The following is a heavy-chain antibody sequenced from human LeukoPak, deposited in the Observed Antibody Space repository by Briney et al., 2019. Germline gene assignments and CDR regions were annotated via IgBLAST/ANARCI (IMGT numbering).Heavy chain of an antibody. J-gene: IGHJ4*02. V-gene: IGHV3-74*01. CDR1: GFSFSGHW. CDR2: ISPTGSTT. Sequence: PGGSLRLSCTASGFSFSGHWMHWARQLPGKGLVWVSRISPTGSTTSYADSVKGRFTISRDNSKNTLYLQMNSLRAEDTAVYYCAKDSSGWYEDYFDYWGQGTLVTVSS. D-gene: IGHD6-19*01. CDR3: AKDSSGWYEDYFDY.